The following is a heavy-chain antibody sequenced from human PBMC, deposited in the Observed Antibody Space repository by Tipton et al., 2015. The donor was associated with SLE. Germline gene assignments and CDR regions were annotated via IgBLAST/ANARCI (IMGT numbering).Heavy chain of an antibody. J-gene: IGHJ4*02. Sequence: QLVQSGAEVKKPGASVKVSCKASGYTFTSYGISWVRQAPGQGLEWMRWISAYNGNTNYAQKLQGRVTMTTDTSTSTAYMELRSLRSDDTAVYYCARASYCSGGSCYPHYFDYWGQGTLVTVSS. D-gene: IGHD2-15*01. CDR1: GYTFTSYG. CDR3: ARASYCSGGSCYPHYFDY. V-gene: IGHV1-18*01. CDR2: ISAYNGNT.